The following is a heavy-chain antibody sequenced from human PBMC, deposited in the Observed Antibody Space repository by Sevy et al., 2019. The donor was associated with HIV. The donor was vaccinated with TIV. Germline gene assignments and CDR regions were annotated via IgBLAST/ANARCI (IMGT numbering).Heavy chain of an antibody. CDR1: GFTFSSYW. D-gene: IGHD3-16*02. CDR3: ARVGVWGSYRLDY. V-gene: IGHV3-7*01. J-gene: IGHJ4*02. CDR2: IKQDGSEK. Sequence: GGSLRLSCAASGFTFSSYWMSWVRQAPGKGLEWVANIKQDGSEKYYVDSVKGRFTMSRDNAKNSLYLQMNSLRAEDTAVYDCARVGVWGSYRLDYWGQGTLVTVSS.